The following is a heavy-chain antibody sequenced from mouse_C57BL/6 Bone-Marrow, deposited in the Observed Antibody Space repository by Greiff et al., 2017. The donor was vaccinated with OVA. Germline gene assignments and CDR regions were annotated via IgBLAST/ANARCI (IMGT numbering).Heavy chain of an antibody. Sequence: VQLQQSGAELVRPGASVKLSCTASGFTITDYYMHWVKQRPEQGLEWIGRIDPEDGDTEYAPKFQGKATLTADTSSNTAYLQLSSLTSEDTAVYYCTTGWLLRRAWFAYWGQGTLVTVSA. D-gene: IGHD2-3*01. CDR2: IDPEDGDT. J-gene: IGHJ3*01. CDR3: TTGWLLRRAWFAY. V-gene: IGHV14-1*01. CDR1: GFTITDYY.